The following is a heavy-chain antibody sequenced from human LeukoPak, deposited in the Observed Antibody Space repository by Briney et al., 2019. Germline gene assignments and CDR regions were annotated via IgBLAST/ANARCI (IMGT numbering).Heavy chain of an antibody. J-gene: IGHJ4*02. V-gene: IGHV4-34*01. D-gene: IGHD3-16*01. CDR1: GGTFSAYY. CDR2: TDHSGIT. Sequence: SETLSLTCAVYGGTFSAYYWSWVRQSPEKGLEWIGQTDHSGITDYNPSPKSRVIISVDTSKNQFSLKMRSVTAADTAVYYCARDVCTSPVNCYAASNYWGQGTLVIVSS. CDR3: ARDVCTSPVNCYAASNY.